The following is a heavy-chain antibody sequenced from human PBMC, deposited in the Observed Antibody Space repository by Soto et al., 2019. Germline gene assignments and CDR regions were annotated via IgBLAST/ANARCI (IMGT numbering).Heavy chain of an antibody. Sequence: ASVKVSCRASGGTFSDHGVAWLRQAPGQGREWMGGTIPVFNTAKYAQKFQGRVTVTADKFTNIAYMELSRLRSEDTAFYFCARGVYGSGNYYTGPSAFDIWGQGTMVTVSS. V-gene: IGHV1-69*06. CDR2: TIPVFNTA. CDR1: GGTFSDHG. D-gene: IGHD3-10*01. J-gene: IGHJ3*02. CDR3: ARGVYGSGNYYTGPSAFDI.